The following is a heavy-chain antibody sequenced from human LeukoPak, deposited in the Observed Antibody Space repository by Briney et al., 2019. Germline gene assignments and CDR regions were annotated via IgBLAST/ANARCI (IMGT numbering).Heavy chain of an antibody. CDR3: ARDLNWGDSSL. V-gene: IGHV3-30-3*01. CDR2: ISYDGSNK. D-gene: IGHD7-27*01. Sequence: GRSLRPSCAASGFTFSSYAMHWVRQAPGKGLEWVAVISYDGSNKYYADSVKGRFTISRDNSKNTLYLQMNSLRAEDTAVYYCARDLNWGDSSLWGQGTLVTVSS. J-gene: IGHJ4*02. CDR1: GFTFSSYA.